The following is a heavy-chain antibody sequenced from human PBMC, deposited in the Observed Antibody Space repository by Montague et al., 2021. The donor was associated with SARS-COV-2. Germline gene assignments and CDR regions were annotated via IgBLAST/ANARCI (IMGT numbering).Heavy chain of an antibody. CDR2: VGDGGWST. Sequence: SLRLSCPASEFIFTNYAMSWVRQAPGKGLEWVSGVGDGGWSTHYADSVKGRLTISKDNPRNTVCLQMNSLRAEDTAIYYCARPRVTVAVYDAFDIWGQGTVVTVSS. CDR1: EFIFTNYA. J-gene: IGHJ3*02. V-gene: IGHV3-23*01. CDR3: ARPRVTVAVYDAFDI. D-gene: IGHD6-19*01.